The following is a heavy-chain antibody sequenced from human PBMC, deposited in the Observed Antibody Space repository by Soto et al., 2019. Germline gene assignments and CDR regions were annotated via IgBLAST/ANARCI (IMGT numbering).Heavy chain of an antibody. CDR2: ISNDGGNE. CDR3: ARGKVLRYFDWSDYYYYGMDV. D-gene: IGHD3-9*01. V-gene: IGHV3-30*03. J-gene: IGHJ6*02. CDR1: GFTFSTYG. Sequence: GGSLRLSCAASGFTFSTYGMHWVRQAPGKGLEWVAAISNDGGNEYYAHSVKGRFTISRDNSKNTVYLQMNSLRAEDTAVYYCARGKVLRYFDWSDYYYYGMDVWGQGTTVTVSS.